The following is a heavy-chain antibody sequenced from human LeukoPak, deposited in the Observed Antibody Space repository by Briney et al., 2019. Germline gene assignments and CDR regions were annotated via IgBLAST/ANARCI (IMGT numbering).Heavy chain of an antibody. J-gene: IGHJ4*02. CDR3: ARGNDFWSGYYFDY. CDR2: ISSSSSYI. V-gene: IGHV3-21*01. CDR1: GCTFSSYS. Sequence: GGSLRLSCAASGCTFSSYSMNWVRQAPGKGLEWVSSISSSSSYIYYADSVKGRFTISRDNAKHSLYLQMNSLRAEDTAVYYCARGNDFWSGYYFDYWGQGTLVTVSS. D-gene: IGHD3-3*01.